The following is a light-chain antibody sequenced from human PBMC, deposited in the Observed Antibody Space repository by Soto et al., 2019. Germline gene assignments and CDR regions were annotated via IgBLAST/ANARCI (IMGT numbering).Light chain of an antibody. CDR3: QQYGSSPRT. Sequence: EIVLTQSPGTLSLSPVVRDTLSCRASHSVSSSYLAWYQQKPGQAPRLLIYGASSRATGIPDRFSGSGSATDFTLTISRLEPEDFAVYYCQQYGSSPRTFGQGTKVEIK. V-gene: IGKV3-20*01. CDR1: HSVSSSY. J-gene: IGKJ1*01. CDR2: GAS.